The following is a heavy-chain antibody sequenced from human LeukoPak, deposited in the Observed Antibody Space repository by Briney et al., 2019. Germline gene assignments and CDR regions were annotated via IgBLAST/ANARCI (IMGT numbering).Heavy chain of an antibody. J-gene: IGHJ4*02. CDR3: AREKDFTFYYDSSDYYPFDS. V-gene: IGHV3-21*01. CDR2: ISSSSSFI. D-gene: IGHD3-22*01. Sequence: ETLSLTCTVSGGSISSSSYYWGWIRQPPGKGLEWVSSISSSSSFIYYADSVKGRFTISRDNAKNSLYLQMNSLRAEDTAVYYCAREKDFTFYYDSSDYYPFDSWGQGALVTVSS. CDR1: GGSISSSS.